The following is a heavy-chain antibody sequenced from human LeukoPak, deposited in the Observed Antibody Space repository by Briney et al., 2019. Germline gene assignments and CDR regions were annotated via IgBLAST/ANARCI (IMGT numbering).Heavy chain of an antibody. V-gene: IGHV3-7*01. D-gene: IGHD3-10*01. Sequence: PGGSLRLSCAASGFTFSSYWMSWVRQAPGKGLEWVANIKQDGSEKYYVDSVRGRFTISRDNAKNSLYLQMNSLRAEDTAVYYCARVRGSNAMDVWGKGTTVAVSS. CDR2: IKQDGSEK. J-gene: IGHJ6*03. CDR1: GFTFSSYW. CDR3: ARVRGSNAMDV.